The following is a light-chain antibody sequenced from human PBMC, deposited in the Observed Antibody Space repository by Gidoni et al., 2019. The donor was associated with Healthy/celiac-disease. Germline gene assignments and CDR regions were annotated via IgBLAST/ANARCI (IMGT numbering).Light chain of an antibody. J-gene: IGKJ3*01. CDR1: QSVSSSY. Sequence: EIVLTQSPCTLSLSPGERATLSCRASQSVSSSYLAWYQHKPGQAPRLLIFGASSRATGIPDRFIGSGSGTDFSLTISRLEPEDFAVYYCQQYGSSLFTFGPGTKVEIK. CDR3: QQYGSSLFT. V-gene: IGKV3-20*01. CDR2: GAS.